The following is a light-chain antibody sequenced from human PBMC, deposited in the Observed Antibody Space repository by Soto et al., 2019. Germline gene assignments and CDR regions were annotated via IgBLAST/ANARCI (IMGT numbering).Light chain of an antibody. CDR2: GAT. J-gene: IGKJ1*01. V-gene: IGKV3-15*01. CDR1: QSVSSN. Sequence: EIVMTQSPATLSVSPGERATLSCRASQSVSSNLAWYQQKPGQAPRLLIYGATTRATRIPARFSGSGSGTEFTLTISSLQSEDFEVYYCQQYNNWPWTFGQGTKVEIK. CDR3: QQYNNWPWT.